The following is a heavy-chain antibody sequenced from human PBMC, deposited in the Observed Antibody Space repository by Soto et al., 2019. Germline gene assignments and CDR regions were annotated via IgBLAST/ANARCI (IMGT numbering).Heavy chain of an antibody. CDR1: GFTVSSNY. J-gene: IGHJ4*02. Sequence: GGSLRLSCAASGFTVSSNYMSWVRQAPGKGLEWVSVIYSGGSTYYADSVKGRFTISRDNSKNTLYLQMNSLRAEDTAVYYCARGPATYCSSTSCSDYWGQGTLVTVSS. CDR2: IYSGGST. CDR3: ARGPATYCSSTSCSDY. V-gene: IGHV3-66*01. D-gene: IGHD2-2*01.